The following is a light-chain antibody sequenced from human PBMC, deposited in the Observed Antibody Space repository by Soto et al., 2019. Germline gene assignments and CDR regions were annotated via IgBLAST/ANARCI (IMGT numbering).Light chain of an antibody. Sequence: EIVLTQSPGTLSLSPGERATLCCRASQSVSSNYLAWYQQKPGQAPRLXIYDASTRATGVPARFSASGSGTALTITISSLQSEDFEVYYCQQYDNWPKMFGQGTKVDI. J-gene: IGKJ1*01. CDR2: DAS. V-gene: IGKV3-15*01. CDR1: QSVSSN. CDR3: QQYDNWPKM.